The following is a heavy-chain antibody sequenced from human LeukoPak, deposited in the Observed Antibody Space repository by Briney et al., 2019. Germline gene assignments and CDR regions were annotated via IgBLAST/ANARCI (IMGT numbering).Heavy chain of an antibody. V-gene: IGHV1-2*06. CDR2: INLNSGAT. D-gene: IGHD3-10*01. CDR3: ARGGSGSGYLYYFDY. Sequence: ASVKVSCKTSGYTFSDYSMHWLRQAPGQGLEWMGRINLNSGATSYAQNFQGRVTMTRDTSISTASMELSGLTSDDTAVYYCARGGSGSGYLYYFDYWGQGTLVSVSS. J-gene: IGHJ4*02. CDR1: GYTFSDYS.